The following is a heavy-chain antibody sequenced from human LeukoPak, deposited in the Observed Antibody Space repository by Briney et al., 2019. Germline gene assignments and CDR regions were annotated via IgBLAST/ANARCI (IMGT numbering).Heavy chain of an antibody. D-gene: IGHD1-1*01. J-gene: IGHJ4*02. V-gene: IGHV3-53*01. CDR3: ARDSPGTGYFDY. CDR2: IYSGGST. Sequence: GRSLRLSCAASGFTVSSNYMSWVRQAPGKGLEWVSVIYSGGSTYYADSVKGRFTISRENSKNTLYLQTNSLRAEDTAVYYCARDSPGTGYFDYWGQGTLVTVSS. CDR1: GFTVSSNY.